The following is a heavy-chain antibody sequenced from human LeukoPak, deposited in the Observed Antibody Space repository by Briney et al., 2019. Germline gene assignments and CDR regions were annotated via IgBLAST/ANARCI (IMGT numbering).Heavy chain of an antibody. Sequence: PGGSLRLSCGASGFTFTTHWIHWVRQAPGKGLVWVSRIKPDGSDTNYADSVKGRFTISRDNAKNSLYLQMNSLRADDTAVYHCARQETSSYNGAFDIWGQGTMVTVSS. D-gene: IGHD1-26*01. CDR2: IKPDGSDT. J-gene: IGHJ3*02. V-gene: IGHV3-74*01. CDR3: ARQETSSYNGAFDI. CDR1: GFTFTTHW.